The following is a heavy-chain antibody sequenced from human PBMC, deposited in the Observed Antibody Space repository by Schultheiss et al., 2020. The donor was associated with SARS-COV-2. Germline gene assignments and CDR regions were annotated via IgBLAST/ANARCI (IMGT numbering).Heavy chain of an antibody. D-gene: IGHD3-16*01. CDR3: ASQKGVGPWVY. V-gene: IGHV4-31*03. Sequence: SQTLSLTCTVSGGSISSYYWSWIRQHPGKGLEWIGYIYYSGSTYYNPSLKSRVTISVDTSKNQFSLKLSSVTAADTAVYYCASQKGVGPWVYWGQGTLVTVSS. CDR2: IYYSGST. CDR1: GGSISSYY. J-gene: IGHJ4*02.